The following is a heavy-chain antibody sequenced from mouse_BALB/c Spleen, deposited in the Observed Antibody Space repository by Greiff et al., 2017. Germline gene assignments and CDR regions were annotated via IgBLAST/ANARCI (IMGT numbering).Heavy chain of an antibody. V-gene: IGHV5-6-3*01. CDR2: INSNGGST. J-gene: IGHJ2*01. Sequence: DVKLVESGGGLVQPGGSLKLSCAASGFTFSSYGMSWVRQTPDKRLELVATINSNGGSTYYPDSVKGRFTISRDNAKNTLYLQMSSLKSEDTAMYYCARDIYYYYFDYWGQGTTLTVSS. CDR3: ARDIYYYYFDY. CDR1: GFTFSSYG. D-gene: IGHD1-1*01.